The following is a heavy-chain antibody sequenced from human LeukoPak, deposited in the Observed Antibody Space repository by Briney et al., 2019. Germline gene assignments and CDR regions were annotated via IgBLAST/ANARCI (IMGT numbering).Heavy chain of an antibody. CDR1: GYTFTSYY. V-gene: IGHV1-46*01. Sequence: ASVKVSCKASGYTFTSYYMHWVRQAPGQGLEWMGLINPSGGSTSYAQKFQGRVTMTRDTFTSTVYMELSSLRSEDTAVYYCARDLSSGWYGNAFDIWGQGTMVTVSS. CDR2: INPSGGST. J-gene: IGHJ3*02. CDR3: ARDLSSGWYGNAFDI. D-gene: IGHD6-19*01.